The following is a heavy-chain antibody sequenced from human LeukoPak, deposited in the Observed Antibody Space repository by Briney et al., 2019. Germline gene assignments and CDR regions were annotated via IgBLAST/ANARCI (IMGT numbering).Heavy chain of an antibody. J-gene: IGHJ4*02. CDR3: ARRTLPFWSGYYNS. CDR1: GASISSDNW. D-gene: IGHD3-3*01. V-gene: IGHV4-4*02. CDR2: IYHSGST. Sequence: SETLSLTCAVSGASISSDNWWSWVRQPPGKGLEWIGEIYHSGSTNYNPSLESRVTISVDKSNNQFSLKLSSVTAADTAVYYCARRTLPFWSGYYNSWGQGTLVTVSS.